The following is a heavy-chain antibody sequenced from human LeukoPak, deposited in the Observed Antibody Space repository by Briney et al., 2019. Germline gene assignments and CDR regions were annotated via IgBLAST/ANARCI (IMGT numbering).Heavy chain of an antibody. CDR1: GYTFTSYA. CDR2: INAGNGNT. Sequence: GASVKVSCKASGYTFTSYAMHWVRQAPGQRLEWMGWINAGNGNTKYSQEFQGRVTITRDTSASTAYMELSSLRSEDMAVYYCARSPPPRLLWFGELFDYWGQGTLVTVSS. J-gene: IGHJ4*02. V-gene: IGHV1-3*03. D-gene: IGHD3-10*01. CDR3: ARSPPPRLLWFGELFDY.